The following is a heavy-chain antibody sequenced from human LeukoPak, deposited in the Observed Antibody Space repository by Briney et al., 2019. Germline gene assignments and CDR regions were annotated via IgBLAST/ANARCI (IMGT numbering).Heavy chain of an antibody. CDR1: GFTFSSYS. D-gene: IGHD6-19*01. CDR2: ISSSSSYI. CDR3: ARDTDAGYSSGWYVDYFDY. V-gene: IGHV3-21*01. Sequence: GGSLRLSCAASGFTFSSYSMNWVRQAPGKGLEWVSSISSSSSYIYYADSVKGRFPISRDTAKNSLYLQMNSLRAEDTAVYYCARDTDAGYSSGWYVDYFDYWGQGTLVTVSS. J-gene: IGHJ4*02.